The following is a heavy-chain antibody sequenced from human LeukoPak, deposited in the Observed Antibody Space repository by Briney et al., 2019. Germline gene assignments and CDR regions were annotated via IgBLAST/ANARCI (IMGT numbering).Heavy chain of an antibody. CDR1: GFTFSNYW. CDR2: IHQHGNEK. CDR3: ATLNGPLFEY. Sequence: PGGSLRLSCAASGFTFSNYWMSWVRQAPGKGLEWVASIHQHGNEKYFVDSVRGRFAISRDDAKNSLYLQMSSLRAEDTAVYYCATLNGPLFEYWGQGTLVTGSS. V-gene: IGHV3-7*01. J-gene: IGHJ4*02. D-gene: IGHD2-8*01.